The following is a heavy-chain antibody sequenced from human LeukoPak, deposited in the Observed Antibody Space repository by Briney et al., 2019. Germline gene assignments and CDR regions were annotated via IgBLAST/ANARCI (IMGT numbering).Heavy chain of an antibody. Sequence: GGSLRLSCAASGFTFSSYGMHWVRQAPGKGLKWVAVIWYEGSNKYYADSVKGRFTISRDNSKNTQYLQMNSLRAEDTAVYYCARDEGWEPSHLLDYWGQGTLVTVSS. V-gene: IGHV3-33*01. CDR3: ARDEGWEPSHLLDY. CDR1: GFTFSSYG. CDR2: IWYEGSNK. D-gene: IGHD1-14*01. J-gene: IGHJ4*02.